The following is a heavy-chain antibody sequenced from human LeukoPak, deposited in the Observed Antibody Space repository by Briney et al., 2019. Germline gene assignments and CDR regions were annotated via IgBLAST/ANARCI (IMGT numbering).Heavy chain of an antibody. CDR2: INPNSGGT. CDR3: ARDWVDITYYGMDV. Sequence: GASVKVSCKASGYTFTSYYMHWVRQAPGQGLEWMGWINPNSGGTNYAQKFQGRVTMTRDTSISTAYMELSRLRSDDTAVYYCARDWVDITYYGMDVWGQGTTVTVSS. CDR1: GYTFTSYY. J-gene: IGHJ6*02. D-gene: IGHD3-9*01. V-gene: IGHV1-2*02.